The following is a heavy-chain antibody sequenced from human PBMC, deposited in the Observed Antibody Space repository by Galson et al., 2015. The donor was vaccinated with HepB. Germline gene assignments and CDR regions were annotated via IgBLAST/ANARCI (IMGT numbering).Heavy chain of an antibody. CDR3: ARNYDGNAYAHFDS. D-gene: IGHD4-23*01. J-gene: IGHJ4*02. V-gene: IGHV4-59*08. CDR2: IDYSGNT. CDR1: GDSLNSYY. Sequence: ETLSLTCSVSGDSLNSYYWSWIRQSPGRGLEWIGYIDYSGNTNYNPSFRSRVTIALDTSKNQLSLKVTSVTAADTAVYYCARNYDGNAYAHFDSWGQGTLVTVSS.